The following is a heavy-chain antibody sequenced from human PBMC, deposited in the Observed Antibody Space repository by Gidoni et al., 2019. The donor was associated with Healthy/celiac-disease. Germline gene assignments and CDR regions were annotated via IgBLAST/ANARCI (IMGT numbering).Heavy chain of an antibody. CDR1: GFTFSSYS. J-gene: IGHJ4*02. D-gene: IGHD1-1*01. Sequence: EVQLVESGGGLVQPGGSLRLSCAAPGFTFSSYSMNWVRQAPGKGLEWVSYISSSSSTIYYADSVKGRFTIARDNAKNSLYLQMNSLRDEDTAVYYCARDFSGTAQAKYYFDYWGQGTLVTVSS. V-gene: IGHV3-48*02. CDR2: ISSSSSTI. CDR3: ARDFSGTAQAKYYFDY.